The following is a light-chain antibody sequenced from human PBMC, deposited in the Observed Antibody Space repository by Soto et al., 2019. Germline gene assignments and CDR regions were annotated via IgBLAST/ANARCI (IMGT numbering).Light chain of an antibody. CDR1: ESISGS. CDR2: EAS. Sequence: DIQMTQSPSTLSAFVGDRVTITCRASESISGSLAWYQQKPGRAPKLLIYEASSLESGVPSRFSGSGAGTQFTLTISGLQPDDFATYYCQQYHSYSITFGQGTRLEIK. CDR3: QQYHSYSIT. V-gene: IGKV1-5*01. J-gene: IGKJ5*01.